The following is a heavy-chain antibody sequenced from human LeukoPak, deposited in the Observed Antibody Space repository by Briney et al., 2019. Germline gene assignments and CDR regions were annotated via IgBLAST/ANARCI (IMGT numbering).Heavy chain of an antibody. CDR1: GYSFTDYY. V-gene: IGHV1-2*02. Sequence: ASVQVSCKASGYSFTDYYMHWVRQAPGQGLEWMGWLNPNSGGTNSAQKFQGRVTMTRDTSITTVYMEVSWLTSDDTAIYYCARADRLHGGPYLIGPWGQGTLVTVSS. CDR2: LNPNSGGT. CDR3: ARADRLHGGPYLIGP. J-gene: IGHJ5*02. D-gene: IGHD2-21*01.